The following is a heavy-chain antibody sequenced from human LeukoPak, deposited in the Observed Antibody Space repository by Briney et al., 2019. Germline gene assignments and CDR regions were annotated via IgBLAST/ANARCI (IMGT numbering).Heavy chain of an antibody. CDR1: GFGFSNYW. D-gene: IGHD3-10*01. V-gene: IGHV3-7*01. J-gene: IGHJ4*02. CDR2: IKEDGSVI. Sequence: GSLRLSCLGSGFGFSNYWMTWLRQAPGEGLEWVANIKEDGSVIYYADSVKGRFTISRDNAKNSVYLQMNSLGVEDTALYYCATGRWFGEFAGSAFEDWGQGTLVTVSS. CDR3: ATGRWFGEFAGSAFED.